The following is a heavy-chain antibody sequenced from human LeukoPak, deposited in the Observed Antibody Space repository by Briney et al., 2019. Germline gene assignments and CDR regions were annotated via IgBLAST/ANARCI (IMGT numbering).Heavy chain of an antibody. Sequence: ASVKVSCKASGYTFTSYDINWVRQATGQGLEWMGWMNPNSGNTGYAQKFQGRVTITRNTSISTAYMELSSLRAEDMAVYYCARVTYYDSSGYDYWGQGTLVTVSS. CDR2: MNPNSGNT. V-gene: IGHV1-8*03. J-gene: IGHJ4*02. D-gene: IGHD3-22*01. CDR3: ARVTYYDSSGYDY. CDR1: GYTFTSYD.